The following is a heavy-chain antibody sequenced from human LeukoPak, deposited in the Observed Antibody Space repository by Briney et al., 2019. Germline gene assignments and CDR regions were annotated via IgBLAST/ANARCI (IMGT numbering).Heavy chain of an antibody. J-gene: IGHJ3*02. CDR3: ASLRGYSYHTPKGGAFDI. V-gene: IGHV4-39*01. Sequence: TSETLSLTCTVSGGSISSSSYYWGWIRQPPGKGLEWIGSIYYSGSTYYNPSLKSRVSISVDTSKNQFSLKLSSVTAADTAVYYCASLRGYSYHTPKGGAFDIWGQGTMVTVSS. CDR2: IYYSGST. D-gene: IGHD5-18*01. CDR1: GGSISSSSYY.